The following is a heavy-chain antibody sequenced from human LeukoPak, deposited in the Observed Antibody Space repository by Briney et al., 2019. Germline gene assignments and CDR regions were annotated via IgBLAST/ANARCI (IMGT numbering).Heavy chain of an antibody. J-gene: IGHJ4*02. CDR3: AVKIAAAGFY. V-gene: IGHV4-31*03. CDR1: GGSISSGGYY. Sequence: SQTLSLTCSVSGGSISSGGYYWSWIRQHPGKGLEWIGYVPYSGSTFYNPSLKSRVTISLDTTKNQFSLRLTPVTAADTAVYYCAVKIAAAGFYWGQGTLVTVSS. CDR2: VPYSGST. D-gene: IGHD6-13*01.